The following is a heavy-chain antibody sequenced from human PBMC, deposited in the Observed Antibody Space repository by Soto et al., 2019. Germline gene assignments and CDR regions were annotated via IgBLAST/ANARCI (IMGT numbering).Heavy chain of an antibody. D-gene: IGHD3-22*01. CDR2: IYSGGST. CDR3: AIGANYYDSSGYYLGYFQH. J-gene: IGHJ1*01. V-gene: IGHV3-53*01. CDR1: GFTVSSNY. Sequence: EVQLVESGGGLIQPGGSLRLSCAASGFTVSSNYMSWVRQAPGKGLEWVSVIYSGGSTYYADSVKGRFTISRDNSKNTMYLQMNSLGADDTAVYYCAIGANYYDSSGYYLGYFQHWGQGTLVTVSS.